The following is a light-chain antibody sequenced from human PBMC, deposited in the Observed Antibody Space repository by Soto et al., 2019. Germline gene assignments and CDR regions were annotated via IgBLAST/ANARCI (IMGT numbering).Light chain of an antibody. J-gene: IGKJ1*01. CDR2: GAS. CDR3: QNYDTSPT. V-gene: IGKV3-20*01. CDR1: QSVSRNY. Sequence: EIVLTQSPGTLSLSAGERATLSCRASQSVSRNYLAWYQHKSGQAPTALIYGASNMATGGPERFSGSGSGTDFTLTISRLEPEDFAVYYCQNYDTSPTFGERTKVEVK.